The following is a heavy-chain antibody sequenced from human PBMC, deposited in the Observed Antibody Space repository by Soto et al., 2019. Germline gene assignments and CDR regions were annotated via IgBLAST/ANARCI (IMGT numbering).Heavy chain of an antibody. CDR2: IYYSGYT. D-gene: IGHD4-17*01. V-gene: IGHV4-30-4*01. CDR1: GDSFSSSDYK. Sequence: QVQLQESGPGLMKPSRTLSLTCTVSGDSFSSSDYKWSWIRQPPGKGLEWIGYIYYSGYTYNNPSLKSRLTMSVDTSKNQFSLKLSSVTAADTAVYYCARSGDYVAFDYWGQGTLVTVS. J-gene: IGHJ4*02. CDR3: ARSGDYVAFDY.